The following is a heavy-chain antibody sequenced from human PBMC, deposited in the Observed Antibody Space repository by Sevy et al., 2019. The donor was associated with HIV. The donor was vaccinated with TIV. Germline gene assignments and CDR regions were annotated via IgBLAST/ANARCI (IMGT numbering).Heavy chain of an antibody. CDR3: ARDQAGPSDDYYYYCGMDL. Sequence: GGSLRLSCAASGFILRNYVMHWVRQAPGKGLEWVAAVSFDGSDKFYADSVKGRFTISRDNSKNRLYLQTNSLRAEDTAVYYCARDQAGPSDDYYYYCGMDLWGQGTTVTVSS. CDR1: GFILRNYV. CDR2: VSFDGSDK. V-gene: IGHV3-30-3*01. D-gene: IGHD3-10*01. J-gene: IGHJ6*02.